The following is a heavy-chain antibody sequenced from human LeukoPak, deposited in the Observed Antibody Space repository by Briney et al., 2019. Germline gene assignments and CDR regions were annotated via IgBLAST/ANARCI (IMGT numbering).Heavy chain of an antibody. D-gene: IGHD6-19*01. J-gene: IGHJ4*02. V-gene: IGHV4-34*01. CDR1: GGSFSGYY. Sequence: SETLSLPCAVYGGSFSGYYWSWIRQPPGKGLEWIGEINHSGSTNYNPSLKSRVTISVDTSKNQFSLKLSSVTAADTAVYYCARSTSSGWYDYWGQGTLVTVSS. CDR3: ARSTSSGWYDY. CDR2: INHSGST.